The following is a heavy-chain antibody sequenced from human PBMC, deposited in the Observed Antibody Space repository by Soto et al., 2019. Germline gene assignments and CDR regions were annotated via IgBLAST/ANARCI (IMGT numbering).Heavy chain of an antibody. V-gene: IGHV3-23*01. CDR1: GFTFSSYA. J-gene: IGHJ5*02. CDR2: SSGSGDST. Sequence: EVQLLESGGGLVQPGGSLRLSCAASGFTFSSYAMSWVRQTPGKGLEWVSASSGSGDSTYYADSVKGRCTISRDNSKNALYLQMNSLRAEDTAVYYCAKLRWGSDNWFDPWGQGTLVTVSS. CDR3: AKLRWGSDNWFDP. D-gene: IGHD3-10*01.